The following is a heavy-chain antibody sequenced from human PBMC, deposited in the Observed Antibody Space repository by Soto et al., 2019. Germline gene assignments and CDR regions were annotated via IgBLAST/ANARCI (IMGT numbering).Heavy chain of an antibody. V-gene: IGHV3-66*01. J-gene: IGHJ6*02. D-gene: IGHD3-22*01. CDR1: GFTVSSNY. Sequence: GGSLRLSCAASGFTVSSNYMSWVRQAPGKGLEWVSVIYSGGSTYYADSVKGRFTISRDNSKNTLYLQMNSLRAEDTAVYYCARVGHSSGYYFSYYYYYGMDVWGQGTTVTVSS. CDR3: ARVGHSSGYYFSYYYYYGMDV. CDR2: IYSGGST.